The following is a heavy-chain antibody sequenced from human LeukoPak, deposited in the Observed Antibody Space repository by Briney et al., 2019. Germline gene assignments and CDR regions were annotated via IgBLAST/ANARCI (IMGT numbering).Heavy chain of an antibody. V-gene: IGHV4-4*02. D-gene: IGHD3-10*01. CDR2: IYHSGST. Sequence: SETLSLTCAVSGGSISSSNWWSWVRQPPGKGLEWIGEIYHSGSTNYNPSLKSRVTISVDTSKNQFSLKLGSVTAADTAVYYCARHRYYYRSGSYYGAPYYMDVWGKGTTVTISS. J-gene: IGHJ6*03. CDR3: ARHRYYYRSGSYYGAPYYMDV. CDR1: GGSISSSNW.